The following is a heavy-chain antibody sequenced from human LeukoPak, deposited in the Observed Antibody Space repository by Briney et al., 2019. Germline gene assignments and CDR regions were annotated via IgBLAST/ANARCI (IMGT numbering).Heavy chain of an antibody. Sequence: SETLSLTCTVSGGSISSGDYYWSWIRQHPGKGLEWIGYIYYTGITYYNPSLKSRVTISVDMSKNQFSLKLSSMTAADTAVYYRARERYSSSWHQYGMDVWGQGTTVTVSS. CDR2: IYYTGIT. V-gene: IGHV4-31*03. CDR1: GGSISSGDYY. D-gene: IGHD6-13*01. CDR3: ARERYSSSWHQYGMDV. J-gene: IGHJ6*02.